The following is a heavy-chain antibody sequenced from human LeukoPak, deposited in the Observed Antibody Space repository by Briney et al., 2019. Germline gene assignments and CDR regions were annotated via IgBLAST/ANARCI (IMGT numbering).Heavy chain of an antibody. J-gene: IGHJ4*02. CDR2: IRYTGST. V-gene: IGHV4-39*01. CDR1: GGSVSSRGYS. CDR3: ARQFDN. Sequence: SETLSLTCIVSGGSVSSRGYSWGWIRQPPGKGLEWIGTIRYTGSTDYNPSLKSRVTISVDTSKNQFSLKMTSVTAADTAVYYCARQFDNWGQGTLVTVSS.